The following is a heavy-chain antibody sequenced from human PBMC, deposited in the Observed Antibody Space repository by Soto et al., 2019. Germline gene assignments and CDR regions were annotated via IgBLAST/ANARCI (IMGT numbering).Heavy chain of an antibody. V-gene: IGHV1-69*06. CDR2: IIPIFGTA. CDR1: GGTFSSYA. J-gene: IGHJ6*02. D-gene: IGHD3-3*01. Sequence: GASVKVSCKASGGTFSSYAISWVRQAPGQGLEWMGGIIPIFGTANYAQKFQGRVTITADKSTSTAYMELSSLRSEDTAVYYCAAGVVTDYYYYGMDVWGQGTTVTVSS. CDR3: AAGVVTDYYYYGMDV.